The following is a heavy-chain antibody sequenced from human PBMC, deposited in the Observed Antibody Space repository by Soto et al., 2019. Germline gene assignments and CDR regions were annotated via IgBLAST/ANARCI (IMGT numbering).Heavy chain of an antibody. CDR1: GGSMSSSY. CDR3: ARDRELWEFDY. Sequence: XXTLSLSFTVHGGSMSSSYYDLIRQPPGKGLEWIGYIYYSGSTNYNPSLKSRVTISVDTSKNQFSLKLSSVTAADTAVYYCARDRELWEFDYWGQGTLVTVSS. D-gene: IGHD1-26*01. V-gene: IGHV4-59*01. CDR2: IYYSGST. J-gene: IGHJ4*02.